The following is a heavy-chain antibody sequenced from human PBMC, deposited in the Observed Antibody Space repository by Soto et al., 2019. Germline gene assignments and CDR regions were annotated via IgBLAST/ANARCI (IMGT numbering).Heavy chain of an antibody. Sequence: VGSLRLSCAASGLSFSDSGIHWVRQASGKGLEWVGRIRTKSNHYATAYAASVKGRFTISRDDSRNTAYLQMNSLETEDTAVYYCTRLHFIVEPGINYWGQGTLVTVSS. CDR1: GLSFSDSG. D-gene: IGHD6-13*01. V-gene: IGHV3-73*01. CDR2: IRTKSNHYAT. CDR3: TRLHFIVEPGINY. J-gene: IGHJ4*02.